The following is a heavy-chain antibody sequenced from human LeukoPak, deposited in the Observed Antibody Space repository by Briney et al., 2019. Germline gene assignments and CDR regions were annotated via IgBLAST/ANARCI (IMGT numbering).Heavy chain of an antibody. D-gene: IGHD2-15*01. J-gene: IGHJ4*02. CDR3: ARGGGYCSGGSCYRYYFDY. Sequence: SETLSLTCAVYGGSFSGYYWSWIRQPPGKGLEWIGEINHSGGTNYNPSLKSRVTISVDTSKNQFSLKLSSVTAADTAVYYCARGGGYCSGGSCYRYYFDYWGQGTLVTVSS. V-gene: IGHV4-34*01. CDR1: GGSFSGYY. CDR2: INHSGGT.